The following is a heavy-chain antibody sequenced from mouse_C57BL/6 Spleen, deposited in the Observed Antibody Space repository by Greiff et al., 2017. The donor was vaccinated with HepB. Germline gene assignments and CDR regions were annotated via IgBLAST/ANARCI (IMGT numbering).Heavy chain of an antibody. CDR1: GFTFTDYY. CDR2: IRNKANGYTT. Sequence: EVHLVESGGGLVQPGGSLSLSCAASGFTFTDYYMSWVRQPPGKALEWLGFIRNKANGYTTEYSASVKGRFTISRDNSQSILYLQMNALRAEDSATYYCARSTVERCWFAYWGQGTLVTVSA. D-gene: IGHD1-1*01. CDR3: ARSTVERCWFAY. J-gene: IGHJ3*01. V-gene: IGHV7-3*01.